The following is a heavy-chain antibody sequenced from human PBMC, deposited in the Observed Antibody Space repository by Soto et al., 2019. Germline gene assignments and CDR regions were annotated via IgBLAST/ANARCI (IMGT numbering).Heavy chain of an antibody. V-gene: IGHV4-31*03. CDR1: GGPISSGGYY. J-gene: IGHJ4*01. Sequence: QVQLQESGPGLVQPSQTLSLTCTVSGGPISSGGYYWSWIRQHPGTGLEWIGHISSSWSTYYNTSINTRVTISVAPSTNQFSRIVSSVTAADTAVNYCTTVVLHWVQGTLVTFAS. CDR3: TTVVLH. CDR2: ISSSWST. D-gene: IGHD2-15*01.